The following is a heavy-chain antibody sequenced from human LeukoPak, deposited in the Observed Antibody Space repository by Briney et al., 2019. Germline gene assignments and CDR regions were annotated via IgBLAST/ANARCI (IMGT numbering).Heavy chain of an antibody. CDR2: ISSSSSTI. J-gene: IGHJ4*02. V-gene: IGHV3-48*04. CDR3: VSAIRGSPIDY. CDR1: GFTFSSYS. D-gene: IGHD3-10*01. Sequence: GGSLRLSCAASGFTFSSYSMNWVRQAPGKGLEWVSYISSSSSTIYYADSVKGWFTISRDNAKNSLFLQMNSLRAEDTAIYYCVSAIRGSPIDYWGQGTLVSVPS.